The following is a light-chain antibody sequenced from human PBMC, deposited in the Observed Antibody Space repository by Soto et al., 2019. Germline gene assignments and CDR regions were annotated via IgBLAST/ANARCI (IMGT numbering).Light chain of an antibody. V-gene: IGLV2-14*01. Sequence: QSVLTQPASVSGSPGQSITISCTGTGSDIGGYNYVSWYQQHPGKAPKVMIYEVSNRPSGVSNRFSASKSGNTASLTISGLQAEDEADYYCTSYTRSSSVVFGGGTKLTVL. CDR2: EVS. CDR3: TSYTRSSSVV. CDR1: GSDIGGYNY. J-gene: IGLJ2*01.